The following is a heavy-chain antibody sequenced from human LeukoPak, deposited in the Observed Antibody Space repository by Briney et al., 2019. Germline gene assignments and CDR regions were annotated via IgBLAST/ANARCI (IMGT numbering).Heavy chain of an antibody. CDR2: ISGHNGNT. V-gene: IGHV1-18*01. CDR3: ARDRGIEVVPASVSDQ. D-gene: IGHD2-2*01. J-gene: IGHJ4*02. Sequence: ASVKVSCKASGYTFSNYGLSWARQAPGQGLEWMGWISGHNGNTRYAPKFQDGITMTTDTSTNTAYLELRSLRSDDTAVYYCARDRGIEVVPASVSDQWGQGCLVTVSS. CDR1: GYTFSNYG.